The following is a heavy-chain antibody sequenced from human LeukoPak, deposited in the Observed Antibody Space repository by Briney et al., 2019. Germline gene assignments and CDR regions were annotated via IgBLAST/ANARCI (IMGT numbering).Heavy chain of an antibody. CDR3: AREEGANAFDI. J-gene: IGHJ3*02. CDR2: ISGYNGDT. CDR1: GFPFTHHG. V-gene: IGHV1-18*01. D-gene: IGHD1-26*01. Sequence: GASVRVSCKASGFPFTHHGITWVRQAPGQGLEWMGWISGYNGDTSYAQKFQDRVTLTTDTSTSTAYMELRSLRSDDTAAYYCAREEGANAFDIWGQGTMVTVSS.